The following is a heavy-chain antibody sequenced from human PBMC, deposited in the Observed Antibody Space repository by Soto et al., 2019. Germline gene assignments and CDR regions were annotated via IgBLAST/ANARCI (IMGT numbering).Heavy chain of an antibody. CDR1: GGSISSSSYY. Sequence: SETLSLTCTVSGGSISSSSYYWGWIRQPPGKGLEWIGSIYYSGSTYYNPSLKSRVTISVDTSKNQFSLKLSSVTAADTAVYYCARGEASSGWYYFDYWGQGNLVTVSS. CDR2: IYYSGST. J-gene: IGHJ4*02. V-gene: IGHV4-39*01. CDR3: ARGEASSGWYYFDY. D-gene: IGHD6-19*01.